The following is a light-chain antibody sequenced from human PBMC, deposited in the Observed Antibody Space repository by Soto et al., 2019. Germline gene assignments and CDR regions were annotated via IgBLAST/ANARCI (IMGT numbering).Light chain of an antibody. CDR3: QQYDNLPRT. Sequence: DIQMTQSPSSLSASVGDRVTITCQASQDISNYLNWYQQKPGKAPKLLIYDASNLETGGPSRFSGSGSGTEFTFNIISLQPEDIATYYCQQYDNLPRTCGQGNKVEIK. CDR2: DAS. J-gene: IGKJ1*01. V-gene: IGKV1-33*01. CDR1: QDISNY.